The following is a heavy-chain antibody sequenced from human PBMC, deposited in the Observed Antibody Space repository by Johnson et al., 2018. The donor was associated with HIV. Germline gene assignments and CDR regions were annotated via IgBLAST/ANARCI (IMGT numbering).Heavy chain of an antibody. V-gene: IGHV3-15*01. D-gene: IGHD3-16*01. J-gene: IGHJ3*02. CDR2: IKSKTDGGTT. CDR1: GFTFSNAW. CDR3: TTVAAFGAFDI. Sequence: MQLVESGGGLVKPGGSLRLSCAASGFTFSNAWMSWVRQAPGKGLEWVGRIKSKTDGGTTDYAAPVKGRFTISRDDSKNTVYLQMNSLKTEDKAIYYCTTVAAFGAFDIWGQGTMVTVSS.